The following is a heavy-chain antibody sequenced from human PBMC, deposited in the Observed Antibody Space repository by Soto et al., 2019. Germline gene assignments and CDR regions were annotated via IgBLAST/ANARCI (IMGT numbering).Heavy chain of an antibody. CDR1: GGSVSSSNW. CDR3: ASVGSDYDNSGYYLP. D-gene: IGHD3-22*01. J-gene: IGHJ5*02. V-gene: IGHV4-4*02. Sequence: SETLSLTCIVSGGSVSSSNWWSWVRQPPGKGLGWIGEIYHSGSTTYNPSLKSRATISVDKSENQFSLRLKSVTAADTAVYYCASVGSDYDNSGYYLPWGPGTLVTVSS. CDR2: IYHSGST.